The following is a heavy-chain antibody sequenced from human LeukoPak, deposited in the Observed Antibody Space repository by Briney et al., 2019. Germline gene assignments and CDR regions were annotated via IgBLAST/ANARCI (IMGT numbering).Heavy chain of an antibody. J-gene: IGHJ4*02. Sequence: GGPLRLSCAASGFNFTSYNMNWVRQAPGKGLEWVSYISSSSTIIYYAGSVKGRFTISRDNAKNSLYLQMNSLRDEDTAVYYCARSAYCSGGSCYPNDYWGQGTLVTVSS. V-gene: IGHV3-48*02. CDR2: ISSSSTII. D-gene: IGHD2-15*01. CDR1: GFNFTSYN. CDR3: ARSAYCSGGSCYPNDY.